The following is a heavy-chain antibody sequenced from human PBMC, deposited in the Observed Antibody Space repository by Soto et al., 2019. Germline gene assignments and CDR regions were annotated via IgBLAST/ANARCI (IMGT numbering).Heavy chain of an antibody. V-gene: IGHV4-59*01. Sequence: QVQLQESGPGLVKPSETPSLTCTVSGGSISSYYWSWIRQPPGKGLEWIGYIYYRGSTNYNPSLKSRVTISVDTSKNQFYLKLSSVTAADTAMYYCARFNWYFDLWGRGTLVTVSS. CDR3: ARFNWYFDL. CDR2: IYYRGST. J-gene: IGHJ2*01. CDR1: GGSISSYY.